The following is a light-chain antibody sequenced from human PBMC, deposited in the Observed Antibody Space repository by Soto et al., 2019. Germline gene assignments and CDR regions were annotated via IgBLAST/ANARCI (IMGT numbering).Light chain of an antibody. CDR3: QQYTGPPTT. CDR2: GAS. CDR1: QSVNNK. V-gene: IGKV3D-15*01. J-gene: IGKJ5*01. Sequence: EIVMTQSPATLSVSPGERATLSCRASQSVNNKLAWYQQRPGQAPRLLIYGASTRAAGIPDRFSGSGSGTDFTLTITRLEPEDSAVYFCQQYTGPPTTFGQGTRLEIK.